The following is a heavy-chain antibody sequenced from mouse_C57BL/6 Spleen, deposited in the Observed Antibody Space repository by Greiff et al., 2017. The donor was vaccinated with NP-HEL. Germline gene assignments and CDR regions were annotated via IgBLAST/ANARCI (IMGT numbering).Heavy chain of an antibody. D-gene: IGHD2-5*01. CDR3: ARGNYSNYSYYFDY. CDR2: IYPGDGDT. CDR1: GYAFSSYW. Sequence: QVQLKESGAELVKPGASVKISCKASGYAFSSYWMNWVKQRPGKGLEWIGQIYPGDGDTNYNGKFKGKATLTADKSSSTAYMQLSSLTSEDSAVYFCARGNYSNYSYYFDYWGQGTTLTVSS. J-gene: IGHJ2*01. V-gene: IGHV1-80*01.